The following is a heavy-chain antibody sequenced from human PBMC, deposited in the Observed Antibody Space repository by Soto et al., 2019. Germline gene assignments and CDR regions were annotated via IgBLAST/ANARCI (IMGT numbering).Heavy chain of an antibody. D-gene: IGHD2-15*01. V-gene: IGHV3-21*01. CDR1: GFNFNSYT. CDR3: ARDCSGGSCYPGMDV. J-gene: IGHJ6*02. Sequence: GGSLRLSCAASGFNFNSYTINWVRQAPGERLEWLSSISSSGYIFSTDSVRGRFTISRDNAKNSAYLQINSLRAEDTAVYFCARDCSGGSCYPGMDVWGQGTTVTVSS. CDR2: ISSSGYI.